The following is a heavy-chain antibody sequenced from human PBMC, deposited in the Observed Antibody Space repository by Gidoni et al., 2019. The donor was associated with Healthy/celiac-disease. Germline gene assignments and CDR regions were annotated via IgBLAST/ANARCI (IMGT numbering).Heavy chain of an antibody. Sequence: QLQLQESGSGLVKPSQTLSLTCAVSGGSISSGGYSWSWIRQPPGKGLEWIGYIYHSGSTYYNPSLKSRVTISVDRSKNQFSLKLSSVTAADTAVYYCAGSDWGDTAMVSDAFDIWGQGTMVTVSS. D-gene: IGHD5-18*01. CDR3: AGSDWGDTAMVSDAFDI. J-gene: IGHJ3*02. V-gene: IGHV4-30-2*01. CDR1: GGSISSGGYS. CDR2: IYHSGST.